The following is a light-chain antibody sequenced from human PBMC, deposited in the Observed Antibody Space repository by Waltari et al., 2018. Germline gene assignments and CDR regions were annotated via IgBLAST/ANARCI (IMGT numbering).Light chain of an antibody. J-gene: IGKJ4*01. V-gene: IGKV3-11*01. Sequence: DIVLTQSPAILSFSPGERASLSCRASQSVTNYLAWYQQKPGQAPGLLIYDTSNRATGIPARCSGSGFGTDFPLTISSLEPEDFAVYYCQQRRNWTLTFGGGTKVEIK. CDR2: DTS. CDR1: QSVTNY. CDR3: QQRRNWTLT.